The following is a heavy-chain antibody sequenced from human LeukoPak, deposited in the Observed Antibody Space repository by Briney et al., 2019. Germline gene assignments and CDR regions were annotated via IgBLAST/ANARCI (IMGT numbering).Heavy chain of an antibody. Sequence: GGSLRLSCAASGFTFSSYSMNSVRQAPGKGLEWVSSISSSSSYIYYADSVKGRFTISRDNAKNSLYLQMNSLRAEDTAVYYCARERIAAAATDYWGQGTLVTVSS. V-gene: IGHV3-21*01. J-gene: IGHJ4*02. D-gene: IGHD6-13*01. CDR3: ARERIAAAATDY. CDR2: ISSSSSYI. CDR1: GFTFSSYS.